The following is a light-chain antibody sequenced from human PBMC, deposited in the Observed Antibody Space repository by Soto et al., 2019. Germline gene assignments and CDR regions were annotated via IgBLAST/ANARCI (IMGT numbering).Light chain of an antibody. J-gene: IGKJ4*01. CDR3: QQYGSYPLT. Sequence: EIVLTQSPGTLSLSPGERATLSCRASQSVSSNYLAWYQQKPGQAPRLLIYGISTRATGIPDRFSGSGSGTDFTLTISRLEPEDFVVYYCQQYGSYPLTFGGGTKVEIK. CDR2: GIS. CDR1: QSVSSNY. V-gene: IGKV3-20*01.